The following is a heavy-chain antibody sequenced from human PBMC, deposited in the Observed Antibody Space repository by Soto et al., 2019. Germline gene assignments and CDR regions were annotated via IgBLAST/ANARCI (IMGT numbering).Heavy chain of an antibody. CDR1: GFTFSSYA. J-gene: IGHJ4*02. CDR2: ISGSGGST. D-gene: IGHD3-10*01. CDR3: AKGRLRGQTGGEFDY. Sequence: EVQLLESGGGLVQPGGSLRLSCAASGFTFSSYAMSWVRQAPGKGLEWVSAISGSGGSTYYADSVKGRFTISRDNSTNTLYLQMNSLRAVDTSVYYCAKGRLRGQTGGEFDYWGQGTLVTVSS. V-gene: IGHV3-23*01.